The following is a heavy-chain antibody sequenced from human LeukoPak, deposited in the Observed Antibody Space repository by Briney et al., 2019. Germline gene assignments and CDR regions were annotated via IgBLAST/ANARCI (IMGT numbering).Heavy chain of an antibody. V-gene: IGHV4-59*12. CDR1: GGSLSSYS. CDR3: AGDYGSGSYRFDY. Sequence: SETLSLTCTVSGGSLSSYSWSWVRQPPGRGLEWIGYIYYSGSTIYNPSLRSRVTISIDTSKNQFPMKLSSVTAADTAVYYCAGDYGSGSYRFDYWGQGTLVTVSS. D-gene: IGHD3-10*01. J-gene: IGHJ4*02. CDR2: IYYSGST.